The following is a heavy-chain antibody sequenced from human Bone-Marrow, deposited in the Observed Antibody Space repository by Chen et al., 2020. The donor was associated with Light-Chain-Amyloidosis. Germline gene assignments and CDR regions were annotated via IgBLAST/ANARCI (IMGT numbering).Heavy chain of an antibody. D-gene: IGHD3-22*01. Sequence: QVQLVQSGAAVKKPGASVKASCKPSGYPFTTYFIHWVRQAPGQGPEWIGWITPNSGGTNYAHKFQGRVTMTRDTSINTVYMELSRLRSDDTAVYFCARGRIQYYDRIPLDIWGQGTMVTVSS. CDR2: ITPNSGGT. V-gene: IGHV1-2*02. J-gene: IGHJ3*02. CDR3: ARGRIQYYDRIPLDI. CDR1: GYPFTTYF.